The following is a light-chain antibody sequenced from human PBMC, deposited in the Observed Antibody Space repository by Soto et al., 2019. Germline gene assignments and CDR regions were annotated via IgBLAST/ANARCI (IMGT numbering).Light chain of an antibody. Sequence: QSALTQPASVSGSPGQSITISCTGTSSDVGGYNYVSWYQQDPGKAPKLMIYDVSNRPSGVSNRFSGSKSGNTASLTISGLQDEDEADYYCSSYTSSSTLLYLFGTGTKVTVL. V-gene: IGLV2-14*01. CDR1: SSDVGGYNY. J-gene: IGLJ1*01. CDR3: SSYTSSSTLLYL. CDR2: DVS.